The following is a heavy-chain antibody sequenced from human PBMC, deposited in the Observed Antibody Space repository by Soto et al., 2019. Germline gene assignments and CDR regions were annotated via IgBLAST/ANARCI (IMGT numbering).Heavy chain of an antibody. CDR3: ARQGASGWYMGNWLDP. D-gene: IGHD6-19*01. Sequence: GESLKISCKGSGYSFTSYWIGWVRQMPGKGLEWTGIIYPGDSDTRYSPSFQGQVTISADKSISTAYLQWSSLKASDTAMYYCARQGASGWYMGNWLDPCGQRSLVTVSS. V-gene: IGHV5-51*01. CDR1: GYSFTSYW. J-gene: IGHJ5*02. CDR2: IYPGDSDT.